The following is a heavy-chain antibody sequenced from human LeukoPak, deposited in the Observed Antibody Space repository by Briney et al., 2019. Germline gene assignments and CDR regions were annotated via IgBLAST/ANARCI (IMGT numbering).Heavy chain of an antibody. CDR1: GFTFDDYA. D-gene: IGHD4-11*01. CDR2: ISWNSGSI. V-gene: IGHV3-9*01. Sequence: GGSLRLSCAASGFTFDDYAMHWVRQAPGKGLEWVSGISWNSGSIGYADSVKGRFTISRDNSKNTLYLQMNSLRAEDTAVYYCANQDKYSNPHSDYWGQGTLVTVSS. J-gene: IGHJ4*02. CDR3: ANQDKYSNPHSDY.